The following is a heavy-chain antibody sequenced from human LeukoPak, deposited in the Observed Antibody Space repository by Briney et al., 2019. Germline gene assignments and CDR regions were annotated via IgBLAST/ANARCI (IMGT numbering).Heavy chain of an antibody. J-gene: IGHJ4*02. CDR3: ARGKYGSGSYCIDY. D-gene: IGHD3-10*01. Sequence: ASVKVSCKASGYTFTSYGISWVRQAPGQGLEWMGWISAYNGNTNYAQKLQGRVTMTTDTSTSTAYMELRSLRSEDTAVYYCARGKYGSGSYCIDYWGQGTLVTVSS. CDR1: GYTFTSYG. V-gene: IGHV1-18*01. CDR2: ISAYNGNT.